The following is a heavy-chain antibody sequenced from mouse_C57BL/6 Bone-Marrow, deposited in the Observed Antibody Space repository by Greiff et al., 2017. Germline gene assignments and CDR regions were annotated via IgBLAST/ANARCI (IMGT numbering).Heavy chain of an antibody. V-gene: IGHV1-26*01. Sequence: VQLQQSGPELVKPGASVKISCKASGYTFTDYYMNWVNQSHGKSLEWIGDIIPNNGGTSSNQNFKGKATLTVYKSSCPAYLYLRSLTSEDYAVYYCDSYFYAMAYWGQGTLVTVSA. J-gene: IGHJ4*01. CDR1: GYTFTDYY. CDR3: DSYFYAMAY. CDR2: IIPNNGGT. D-gene: IGHD2-12*01.